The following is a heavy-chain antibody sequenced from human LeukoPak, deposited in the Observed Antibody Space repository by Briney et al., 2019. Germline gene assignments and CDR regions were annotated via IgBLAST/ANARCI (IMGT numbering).Heavy chain of an antibody. CDR3: AKDLQLWLRSFDY. D-gene: IGHD5-18*01. J-gene: IGHJ4*02. CDR2: IRYDGSNK. CDR1: GFTFSSYG. Sequence: GGSLRLSCAASGFTFSSYGMHWARQAPGKGLEWVAFIRYDGSNKYYADSVKGRFTISRDNSKNTLYLQMNSLRAEDTAVYYCAKDLQLWLRSFDYWGQGTLVTVSS. V-gene: IGHV3-30*02.